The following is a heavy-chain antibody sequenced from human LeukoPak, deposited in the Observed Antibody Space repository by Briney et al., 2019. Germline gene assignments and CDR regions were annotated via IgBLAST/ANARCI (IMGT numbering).Heavy chain of an antibody. CDR2: INHSGST. CDR3: ASFIEYTSSDAFDI. D-gene: IGHD6-6*01. J-gene: IGHJ3*02. Sequence: SETLSLTCAVYGGSFSGYYWSWIRQPPGKGLEWIGEINHSGSTNYNPSLKSRVTILLDTSRNQFSLKLSSVSAADTAVDYCASFIEYTSSDAFDIWGQGTMVTVSS. V-gene: IGHV4-34*01. CDR1: GGSFSGYY.